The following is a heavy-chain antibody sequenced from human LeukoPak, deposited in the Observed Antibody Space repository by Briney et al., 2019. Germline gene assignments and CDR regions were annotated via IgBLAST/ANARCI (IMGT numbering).Heavy chain of an antibody. D-gene: IGHD1-1*01. CDR3: ARTTHYYYGMDV. CDR2: IYPGDSDT. V-gene: IGHV5-51*01. Sequence: GESLKISCKGSGYSFSTYWIAWVRQMPGKGLEWMGIIYPGDSDTRYSPSFQGQVTISADKSISTAYLQWTSLKASDPAVYYCARTTHYYYGMDVWGQGTTVTVSS. J-gene: IGHJ6*02. CDR1: GYSFSTYW.